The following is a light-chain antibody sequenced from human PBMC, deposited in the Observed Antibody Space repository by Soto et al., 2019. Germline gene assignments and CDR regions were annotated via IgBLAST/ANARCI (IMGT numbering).Light chain of an antibody. CDR1: RSVDKW. CDR3: QQYDSFWT. V-gene: IGKV1-5*02. Sequence: DIQMTQSPSTLSASLADRATIVCRASRSVDKWLAWYQQKSGKAPKILIYAASHLQRGVPSRFGGSGSGTEFTLTINTLQREDVATYYCQQYDSFWTFGQGTTVEV. CDR2: AAS. J-gene: IGKJ1*01.